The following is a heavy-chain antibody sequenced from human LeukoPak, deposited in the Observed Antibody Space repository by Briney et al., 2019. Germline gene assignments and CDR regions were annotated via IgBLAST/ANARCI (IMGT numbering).Heavy chain of an antibody. CDR2: ISGSGGFT. J-gene: IGHJ5*02. CDR1: GFAFSSYA. D-gene: IGHD2-15*01. CDR3: AKDALYCSGGSCFGDLQS. Sequence: GGSLILSCAASGFAFSSYAMNWVRQAPGKGLEWVSTISGSGGFTYYADSVKGRFAISRDNSKNTLYLQMNSLRAEDTALYYCAKDALYCSGGSCFGDLQSWGQGTLVTVSS. V-gene: IGHV3-23*01.